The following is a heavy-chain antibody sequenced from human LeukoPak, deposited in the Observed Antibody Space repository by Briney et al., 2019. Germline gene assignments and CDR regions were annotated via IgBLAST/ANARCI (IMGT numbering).Heavy chain of an antibody. D-gene: IGHD1-26*01. CDR1: GFTFSTYG. J-gene: IGHJ6*03. Sequence: GGSLRLSCAASGFTFSTYGMSWVRQAPGKGLEWVSGINRSGGSTYYADSVKGRFTISRDNSKNTVYLQMNSLRVDDTAVYYCAKDRQRGNYFRNYYYYMDVWGKGTTVTVSS. V-gene: IGHV3-23*01. CDR2: INRSGGST. CDR3: AKDRQRGNYFRNYYYYMDV.